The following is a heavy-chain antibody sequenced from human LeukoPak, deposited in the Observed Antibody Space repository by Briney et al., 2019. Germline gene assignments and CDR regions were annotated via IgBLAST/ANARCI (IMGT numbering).Heavy chain of an antibody. V-gene: IGHV1-2*02. D-gene: IGHD5-24*01. J-gene: IGHJ4*02. CDR1: GYTFTGYY. CDR2: INPNSGGT. Sequence: ASMKVSCKASGYTFTGYYMHWVRQAPGQGLEWMGWINPNSGGTNYAQKFQGRVTMTRDTSISTAYMELSRLRSDDTAVYYCARGSDVLPVYYFDYWGQGTLVTVSS. CDR3: ARGSDVLPVYYFDY.